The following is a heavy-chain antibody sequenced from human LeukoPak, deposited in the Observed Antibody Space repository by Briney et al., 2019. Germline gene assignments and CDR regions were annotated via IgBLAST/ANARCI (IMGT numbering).Heavy chain of an antibody. D-gene: IGHD1-26*01. V-gene: IGHV3-48*04. CDR2: ISSSSTI. CDR1: GFTFSSYS. CDR3: AREVPLLDAFDT. Sequence: GGSLRLSCAASGFTFSSYSMNWVRQAPGKGLEWVSYISSSSTIYYADSVKGRFTISRDNAKNSLYLQMNSLRAEDTAVYYCAREVPLLDAFDTWGQGTMVTVSS. J-gene: IGHJ3*02.